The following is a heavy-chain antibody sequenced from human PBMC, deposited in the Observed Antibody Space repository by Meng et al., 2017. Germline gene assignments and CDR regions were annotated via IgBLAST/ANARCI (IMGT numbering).Heavy chain of an antibody. CDR3: ARRRGGSSDWFDP. CDR2: INHSGST. Sequence: QGSLQQWGEGLVKPSETRSLTCSVYGGSFSGYYWSWIRQPPGKGLEWIGEINHSGSTNYNPSLKSRVTISVDTSKNQFSLKLSSVTAADTAVYYCARRRGGSSDWFDPWGQGTLVTIFS. V-gene: IGHV4-34*01. J-gene: IGHJ5*02. CDR1: GGSFSGYY. D-gene: IGHD6-6*01.